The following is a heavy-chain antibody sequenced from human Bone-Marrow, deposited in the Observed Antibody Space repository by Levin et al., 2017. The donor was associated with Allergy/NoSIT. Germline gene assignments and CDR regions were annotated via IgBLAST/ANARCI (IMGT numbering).Heavy chain of an antibody. V-gene: IGHV1-2*03. CDR3: ATNSGYDLEGAYDI. D-gene: IGHD5-12*01. CDR2: INPKSGGT. Sequence: LEASVKVSCKASGYNFTAFYIHWVRQAPGQGLEYMGWINPKSGGTKSTEKFQGRVSMTRDTSISTAYMALSGLTSDDTAVYYCATNSGYDLEGAYDIWGQGTMVTVSS. CDR1: GYNFTAFY. J-gene: IGHJ3*02.